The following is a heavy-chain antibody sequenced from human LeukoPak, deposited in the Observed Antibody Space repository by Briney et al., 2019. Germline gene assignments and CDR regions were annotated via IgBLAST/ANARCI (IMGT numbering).Heavy chain of an antibody. J-gene: IGHJ6*03. CDR1: GVSIRNYY. CDR3: EKGDRNYSPYDYYYIDV. D-gene: IGHD2-21*01. Sequence: PSETLSLTCSASGVSIRNYYWSWIRQPPGKGLEWIGFIFHSGNSNYNPSLKSRVTISIDTSKNQFSLKLSSVTAEDTAVYYCEKGDRNYSPYDYYYIDVWGKGTTVTVSS. V-gene: IGHV4-59*08. CDR2: IFHSGNS.